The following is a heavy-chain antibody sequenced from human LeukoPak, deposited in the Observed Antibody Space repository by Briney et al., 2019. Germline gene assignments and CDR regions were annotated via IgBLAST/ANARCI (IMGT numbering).Heavy chain of an antibody. V-gene: IGHV4-59*01. CDR2: IYYSGST. CDR1: GGSISSYY. D-gene: IGHD5-18*01. Sequence: KPSETLSLTCTVSGGSISSYYWSWIRQPPGKGLEWIGYIYYSGSTNYNPSLKSRVTISVDTSKNQFSLKLGSVTAADTAVYYCARDLGYSYGYSNGWTYYYGMDVWGQGTTVTVSS. J-gene: IGHJ6*02. CDR3: ARDLGYSYGYSNGWTYYYGMDV.